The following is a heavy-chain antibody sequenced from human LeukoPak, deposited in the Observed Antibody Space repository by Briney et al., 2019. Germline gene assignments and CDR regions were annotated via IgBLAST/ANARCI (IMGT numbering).Heavy chain of an antibody. J-gene: IGHJ4*02. CDR1: GYTFTSYH. CDR3: AREGQIIIIRGVPPDH. Sequence: EASVKVSCKASGYTFTSYHMHWVRQARGQGLEWMGIINPSGGGTTYAQKFQGRVTMTRDTSTSTVYMELSSLRSEDTAVYYCAREGQIIIIRGVPPDHWGQGTLVTVSS. D-gene: IGHD3-10*01. V-gene: IGHV1-46*01. CDR2: INPSGGGT.